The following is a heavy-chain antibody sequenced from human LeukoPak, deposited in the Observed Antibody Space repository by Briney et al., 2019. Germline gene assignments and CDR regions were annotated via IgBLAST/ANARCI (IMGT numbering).Heavy chain of an antibody. CDR2: IKQDGCDK. V-gene: IGHV3-7*02. CDR3: ARYRGSGWFDP. Sequence: GGSLRLSCAASGFPFTSHWMTWVRQAPGRGLEWVASIKQDGCDKYYVESVKGRFTISRDDAKNSLYLQMNSLRVEDTAVYYCARYRGSGWFDPWGQGTLVTVSS. J-gene: IGHJ5*02. D-gene: IGHD2-15*01. CDR1: GFPFTSHW.